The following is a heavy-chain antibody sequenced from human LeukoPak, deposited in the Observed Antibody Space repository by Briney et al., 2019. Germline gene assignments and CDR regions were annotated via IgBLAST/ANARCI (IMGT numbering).Heavy chain of an antibody. CDR2: VYYSGST. Sequence: SETLSLTCTVSGGSISSYYWNWIRQPPGKGLEWIGYVYYSGSTKYNPSLTSRVAISVDTSKNQFSLKLRSVTAADTAVYYCARQGTLYGSPTDFDYWGQGTLVTVSS. V-gene: IGHV4-59*08. J-gene: IGHJ4*02. D-gene: IGHD4-17*01. CDR1: GGSISSYY. CDR3: ARQGTLYGSPTDFDY.